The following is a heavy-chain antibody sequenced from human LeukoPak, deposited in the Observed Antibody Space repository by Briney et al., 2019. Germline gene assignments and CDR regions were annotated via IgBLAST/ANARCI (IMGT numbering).Heavy chain of an antibody. V-gene: IGHV4-39*07. Sequence: PSETLSLTCTVSGGSISSSSYYWGWIRQPPGKGLEWIGSIYYSGSTYYNPSLKSRVTISVDTSKNQFSLKLSSVTAADTAAYYCARGGANWGSWARYFDYWGQGTLVTVSS. CDR1: GGSISSSSYY. CDR2: IYYSGST. J-gene: IGHJ4*02. CDR3: ARGGANWGSWARYFDY. D-gene: IGHD7-27*01.